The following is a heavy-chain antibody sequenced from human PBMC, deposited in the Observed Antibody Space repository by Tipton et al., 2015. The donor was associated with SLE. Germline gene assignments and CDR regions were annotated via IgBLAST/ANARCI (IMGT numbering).Heavy chain of an antibody. Sequence: TLSLTCTVSGGSISSSSYYWSWIRQPPGKGLEWIGEINHSGSTNYNPSLKSRVTISVDTSKNQFSLKLSSVTAADTAVYYCAEPYSSSPWGQGTLVTVSS. CDR2: INHSGST. D-gene: IGHD6-13*01. J-gene: IGHJ5*02. V-gene: IGHV4-39*07. CDR3: AEPYSSSP. CDR1: GGSISSSSYY.